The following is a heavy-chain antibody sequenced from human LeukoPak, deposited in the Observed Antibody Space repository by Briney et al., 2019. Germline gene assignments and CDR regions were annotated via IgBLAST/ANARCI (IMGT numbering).Heavy chain of an antibody. CDR2: VSYSGSS. V-gene: IGHV4-59*01. D-gene: IGHD6-19*01. Sequence: PSETLSLTCTVSGGSISRDYWSWIRQPPGQGLEWIGYVSYSGSSNYNPSLKRRVTISVETSKNRFSLKLISVTAADTAVYYCARDPGAVADFYFDQWGQGTLVTVSS. CDR3: ARDPGAVADFYFDQ. J-gene: IGHJ4*02. CDR1: GGSISRDY.